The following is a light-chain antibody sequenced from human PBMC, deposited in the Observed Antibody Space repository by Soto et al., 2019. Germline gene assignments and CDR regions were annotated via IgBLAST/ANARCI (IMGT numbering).Light chain of an antibody. Sequence: QSVLTQPPSVSAAPGQTVTISCSGSSSNIGNNYVSWYQQLPGTAPKVVTYDNNKRPSGIPDRFSGSKSGTSATLGITGLQTGDEADYYCGTWDSSLSAVVFGGGTKLTVL. V-gene: IGLV1-51*01. CDR2: DNN. CDR3: GTWDSSLSAVV. J-gene: IGLJ2*01. CDR1: SSNIGNNY.